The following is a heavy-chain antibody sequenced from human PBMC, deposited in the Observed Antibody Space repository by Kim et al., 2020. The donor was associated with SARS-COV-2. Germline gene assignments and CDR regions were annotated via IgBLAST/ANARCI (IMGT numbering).Heavy chain of an antibody. CDR2: VCGGDRGT. J-gene: IGHJ4*02. D-gene: IGHD3-10*01. CDR3: ANTRSGSCGGQIDF. Sequence: GGSLRLSCGAAGFTFSDHGMTWVRQAPGKGLEWVSSVCGGDRGTYYEDSVKGRFTISRDNSKNTLYLQMNSLRAKDTARYYCANTRSGSCGGQIDFWSQGTLVTVSA. CDR1: GFTFSDHG. V-gene: IGHV3-23*01.